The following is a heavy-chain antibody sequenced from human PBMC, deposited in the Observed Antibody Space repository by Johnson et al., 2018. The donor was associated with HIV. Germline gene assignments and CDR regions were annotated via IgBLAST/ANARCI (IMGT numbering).Heavy chain of an antibody. CDR2: IGTAGDT. Sequence: EQLVESGGGLVQPGGSLRLSCAASGFTFSSYDMHWVRQATGKGLEWVSAIGTAGDTYYPGSVKGRFTISRENAKNSLYLQMNSLRAGDTAVYYCARSLSSSWYEGAFDIWGQGTMVTVSS. J-gene: IGHJ3*02. CDR3: ARSLSSSWYEGAFDI. CDR1: GFTFSSYD. D-gene: IGHD6-13*01. V-gene: IGHV3-13*01.